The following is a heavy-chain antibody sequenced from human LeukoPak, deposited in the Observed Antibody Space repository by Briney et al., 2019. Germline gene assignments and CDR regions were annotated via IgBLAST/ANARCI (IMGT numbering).Heavy chain of an antibody. V-gene: IGHV3-9*03. J-gene: IGHJ4*02. CDR1: GFTFDDYA. D-gene: IGHD2-2*01. Sequence: GGSLRLSCAASGFTFDDYAMHWVRQAPGKGLEWVSGISWNSGSIGYADSVKGRFTISRDNAKNSLYLQMNSLRAEDMALYYCATGSHCSSTSCSFDYWGQGTLVTVSS. CDR3: ATGSHCSSTSCSFDY. CDR2: ISWNSGSI.